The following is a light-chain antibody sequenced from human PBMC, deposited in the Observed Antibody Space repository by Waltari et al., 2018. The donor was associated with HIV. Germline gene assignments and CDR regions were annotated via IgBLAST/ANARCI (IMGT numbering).Light chain of an antibody. CDR3: CSYAGRYTYV. CDR2: NVT. CDR1: SGDVGYYDY. V-gene: IGLV2-11*01. Sequence: QSTLTQPHLVSGSPGQPVTISCPGTSGDVGYYDYVSWYQHHPGEAPKLMIYNVTQRPSGVPDRFSGSKSGDTASLTISGLQAEDEADYFCCSYAGRYTYVFGTGTKVTVL. J-gene: IGLJ1*01.